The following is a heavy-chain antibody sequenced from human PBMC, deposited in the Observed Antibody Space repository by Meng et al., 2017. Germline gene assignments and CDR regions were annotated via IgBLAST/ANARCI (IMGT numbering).Heavy chain of an antibody. CDR1: GGSISSSNW. D-gene: IGHD6-19*01. CDR3: ARDRGAVAGTNFDY. Sequence: HVRLQRSGPGRAKPAGTLSLTCAVSGGSISSSNWWSWVRQPPGKGLEWIGEIYHSGSTNYNPSLKSRVTISVDKSKNQFSLKLSSVTAADTAVYYCARDRGAVAGTNFDYWGQGTLVTVSS. CDR2: IYHSGST. V-gene: IGHV4-4*02. J-gene: IGHJ4*02.